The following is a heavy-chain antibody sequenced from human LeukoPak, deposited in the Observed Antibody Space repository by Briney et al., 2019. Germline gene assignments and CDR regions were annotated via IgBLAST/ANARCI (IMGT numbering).Heavy chain of an antibody. V-gene: IGHV3-33*01. CDR3: ASSHSSSWYGLLDY. CDR2: IWYDGSNK. Sequence: GGSLRLSCAASGFTYSSYGMHWVRQAPGKGLEWVAVIWYDGSNKYYADSVKGRFTISRDNSKNTLYLQMNSLRAEDTAVYYCASSHSSSWYGLLDYWGQGTLVTVSS. D-gene: IGHD6-13*01. CDR1: GFTYSSYG. J-gene: IGHJ4*02.